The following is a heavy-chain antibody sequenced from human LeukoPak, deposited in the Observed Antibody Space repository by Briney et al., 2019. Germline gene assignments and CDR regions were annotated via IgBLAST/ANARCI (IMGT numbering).Heavy chain of an antibody. CDR1: GFAFNTHA. Sequence: GGSLRLSCAASGFAFNTHAMNWVRQAPGKGLEWVSGVGGSGDSTYYGDSVKGRFTISRDNSKNTLYLQMNSLRVEDTAVYYCAKGVHQLVYKYGMDVWGRGTTVTVSS. CDR3: AKGVHQLVYKYGMDV. D-gene: IGHD4/OR15-4a*01. V-gene: IGHV3-23*01. CDR2: VGGSGDST. J-gene: IGHJ6*01.